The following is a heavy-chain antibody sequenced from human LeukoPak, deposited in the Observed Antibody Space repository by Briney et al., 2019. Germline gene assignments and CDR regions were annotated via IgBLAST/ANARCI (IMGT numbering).Heavy chain of an antibody. CDR1: GFTLSDYA. D-gene: IGHD3-22*01. V-gene: IGHV3-30*14. Sequence: GGSLRLSCAASGFTLSDYAMHWVRQAPGKGLERVALISYPRSYQYYIDSVKGRFTSSRDDSNNTFYLQMNSLRAEDTALYYCAREYSDNSGYYYCLDTWGPGTLVSVAS. J-gene: IGHJ4*02. CDR2: ISYPRSYQ. CDR3: AREYSDNSGYYYCLDT.